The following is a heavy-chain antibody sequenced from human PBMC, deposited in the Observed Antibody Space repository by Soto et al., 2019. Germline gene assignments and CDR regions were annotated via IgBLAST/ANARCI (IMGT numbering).Heavy chain of an antibody. D-gene: IGHD1-20*01. Sequence: GGSLRLSCAASGFTFTNYGFHWVRQAPGKGLEWVAAIWSDGNNRYNGGAVEGRFTISKDNSKNMLYLQMNDLRVEDTALYYCARDPIRVPADFDYWGQGTLVTVSS. CDR1: GFTFTNYG. CDR3: ARDPIRVPADFDY. CDR2: IWSDGNNR. V-gene: IGHV3-33*01. J-gene: IGHJ4*02.